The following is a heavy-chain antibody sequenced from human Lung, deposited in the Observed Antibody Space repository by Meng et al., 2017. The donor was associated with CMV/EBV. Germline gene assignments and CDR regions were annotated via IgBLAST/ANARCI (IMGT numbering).Heavy chain of an antibody. J-gene: IGHJ6*02. CDR2: INHSGIT. V-gene: IGHV4-34*01. D-gene: IGHD3/OR15-3a*01. CDR3: ARGNRGLDEVVRGGYYYYGLDV. Sequence: SETLSLXCAVYGGSFSGYYWTWFRQPPGKGLEWIGEINHSGITNYNPSLKSPVTISVDTSKNQFSLKVSSVTAADTAVYYCARGNRGLDEVVRGGYYYYGLDVWGQGXMVTFSS. CDR1: GGSFSGYY.